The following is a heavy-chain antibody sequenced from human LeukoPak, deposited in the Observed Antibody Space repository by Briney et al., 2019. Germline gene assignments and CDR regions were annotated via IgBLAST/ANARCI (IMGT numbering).Heavy chain of an antibody. V-gene: IGHV1-18*01. CDR1: GYTFTSYG. CDR3: ARDNDILTGYTLNDY. D-gene: IGHD3-9*01. CDR2: ISAYNGNT. Sequence: SVKVSCKASGYTFTSYGISWVRQAPGQGLEWMGWISAYNGNTNYAQKLQGRVTMTTDTSTSTAYMELRSLRSDDTAVYYCARDNDILTGYTLNDYWGQGTLVTVSS. J-gene: IGHJ4*02.